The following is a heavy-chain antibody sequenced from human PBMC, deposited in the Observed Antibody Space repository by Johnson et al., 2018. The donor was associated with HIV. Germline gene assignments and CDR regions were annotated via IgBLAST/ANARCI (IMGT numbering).Heavy chain of an antibody. D-gene: IGHD3-16*02. Sequence: VQLVESGGGLVQPGGSLRLSCAASGFTVSTNYMSWVRQAPGKGLEWVSGISWNSGSIGYADSVKGRLTISRDNAKNSLYLQMNSLRAEDTALYYCAKGYLPGWVPAAFDIWGQGTMVTVSS. CDR3: AKGYLPGWVPAAFDI. CDR1: GFTVSTNY. CDR2: ISWNSGSI. J-gene: IGHJ3*02. V-gene: IGHV3-9*01.